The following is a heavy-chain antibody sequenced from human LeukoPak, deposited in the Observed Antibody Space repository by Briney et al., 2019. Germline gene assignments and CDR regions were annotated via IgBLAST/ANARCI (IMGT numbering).Heavy chain of an antibody. CDR2: IYHSGST. CDR1: GGSISSGGYY. V-gene: IGHV4-30-2*01. J-gene: IGHJ4*02. D-gene: IGHD6-19*01. CDR3: ARALAVAGTCFDY. Sequence: SETLSLTCTVSGGSISSGGYYWSWIRQPPGKGLEWIGYIYHSGSTYYNPSLKSRVTISVDRSKNQFSLKLSSVTAADTAVYYCARALAVAGTCFDYWGQGTLVTVSS.